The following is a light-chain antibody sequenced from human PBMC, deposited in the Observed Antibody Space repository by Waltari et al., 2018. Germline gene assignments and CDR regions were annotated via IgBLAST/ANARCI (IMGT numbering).Light chain of an antibody. CDR3: NSRENNNKYILV. CDR1: SHRNYF. Sequence: SSELTQDPAASVALGQTVTITCQGDSHRNYFANWYQQKPGQAPVLGINDRNNQPAGIPDRFSASRSGDTASLTITGAQAEDESDYYCNSRENNNKYILVFGSGTKVSVL. CDR2: DRN. V-gene: IGLV3-19*01. J-gene: IGLJ1*01.